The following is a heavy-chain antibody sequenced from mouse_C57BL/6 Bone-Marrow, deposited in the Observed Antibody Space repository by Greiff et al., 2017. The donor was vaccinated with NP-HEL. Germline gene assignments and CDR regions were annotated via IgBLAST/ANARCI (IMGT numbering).Heavy chain of an antibody. J-gene: IGHJ2*01. CDR1: GYTFTDYY. V-gene: IGHV1-75*01. Sequence: VQLQQSGPELVKPGASVKISCKASGYTFTDYYINWVKQRPGQGLEWIGWIFTGSGGTYYNEKLKGKATLTVDKSSSPAYMLLNSLTSEYSAVYFCSRCGTTGYFDYWGQGTTLTVSS. CDR3: SRCGTTGYFDY. D-gene: IGHD1-1*01. CDR2: IFTGSGGT.